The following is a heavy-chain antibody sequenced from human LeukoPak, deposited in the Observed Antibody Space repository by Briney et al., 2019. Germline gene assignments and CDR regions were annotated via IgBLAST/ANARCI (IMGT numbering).Heavy chain of an antibody. Sequence: SETLSLTCTVSGGSISSYYWSWILQPPGKGLEWIGYIYYSGSTNYNPSLKSRVTISVDTSKNQFSLKLSSVTAADTAVYYWARSMWEDSVNDAFDIWGQGTMVTVSS. CDR2: IYYSGST. CDR3: ARSMWEDSVNDAFDI. J-gene: IGHJ3*02. CDR1: GGSISSYY. V-gene: IGHV4-59*01. D-gene: IGHD1-26*01.